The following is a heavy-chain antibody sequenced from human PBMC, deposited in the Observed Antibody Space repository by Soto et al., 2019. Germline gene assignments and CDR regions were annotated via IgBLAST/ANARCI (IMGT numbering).Heavy chain of an antibody. Sequence: QVQLVQSGAEVKKPGASVKVSCKASGYTFTSYGISWVRQAPGQGLEWMGWISAYNGNTNYAQKLQGRVTMTTDTSTNKACMGLGSLRSDDTAVYYCARSIAAAVDFDSWGQGTLVTVSS. D-gene: IGHD6-13*01. V-gene: IGHV1-18*01. CDR2: ISAYNGNT. J-gene: IGHJ4*02. CDR1: GYTFTSYG. CDR3: ARSIAAAVDFDS.